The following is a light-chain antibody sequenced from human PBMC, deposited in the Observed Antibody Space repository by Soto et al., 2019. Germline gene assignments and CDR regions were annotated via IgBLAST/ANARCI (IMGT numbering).Light chain of an antibody. CDR3: TSYTSSSLLV. CDR1: SSDLGGYNY. J-gene: IGLJ3*02. CDR2: DVS. Sequence: QSALTQPASVSGSPGESITISCTGTSSDLGGYNYVSWYQQHPGKAPKLMIYDVSYRPSGVSNRFSGSKSGNTASLTISGLQAEDEANYYCTSYTSSSLLVFGGGTKLTVL. V-gene: IGLV2-14*01.